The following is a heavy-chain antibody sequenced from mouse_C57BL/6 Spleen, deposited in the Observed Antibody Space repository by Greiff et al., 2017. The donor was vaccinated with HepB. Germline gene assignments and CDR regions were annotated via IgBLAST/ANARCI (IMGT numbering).Heavy chain of an antibody. V-gene: IGHV1-78*01. CDR1: GYTFTDHT. J-gene: IGHJ2*01. Sequence: VQLQQSDAELVKPGASVTISCKVSGYTFTDHTIHWMKQRPEQGLEWIGYIYPRDGSTKYNEKFKGKATLTADKSSSTAYMQLNSLTSEDSAVYFCARINCSNYGYVDYWGQGTTLTVSS. CDR2: IYPRDGST. CDR3: ARINCSNYGYVDY. D-gene: IGHD2-5*01.